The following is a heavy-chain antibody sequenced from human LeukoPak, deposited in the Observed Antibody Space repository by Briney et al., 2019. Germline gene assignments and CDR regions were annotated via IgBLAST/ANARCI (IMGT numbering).Heavy chain of an antibody. CDR2: IYYSGST. V-gene: IGHV4-59*01. D-gene: IGHD6-6*01. CDR3: ARYMRIAARRVIDY. J-gene: IGHJ4*02. Sequence: SSETLSLTCTASGGSISSYYWSWIRQPPGKGLEWIGYIYYSGSTNYNPSLKSRVTISVDTSKNQFSLKLSSVTAADTAVYYCARYMRIAARRVIDYWGQGTLVTVSS. CDR1: GGSISSYY.